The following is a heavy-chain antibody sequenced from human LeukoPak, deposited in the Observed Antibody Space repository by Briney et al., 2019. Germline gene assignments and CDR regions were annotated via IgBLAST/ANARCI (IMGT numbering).Heavy chain of an antibody. D-gene: IGHD2-21*01. V-gene: IGHV3-23*01. CDR2: ISGNGGST. J-gene: IGHJ3*02. CDR1: GFTFNSYA. CDR3: AKFRGGAYLDAFDI. Sequence: GGSLRLSCAASGFTFNSYAMSWVRQAPGKGLEWVSGISGNGGSTNYADSVKGRFTISGDNSRNTLYLQMNSLRAEDTAVYYCAKFRGGAYLDAFDIWGQGTLVTVSS.